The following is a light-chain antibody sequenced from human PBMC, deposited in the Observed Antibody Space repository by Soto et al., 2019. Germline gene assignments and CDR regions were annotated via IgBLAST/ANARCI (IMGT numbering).Light chain of an antibody. Sequence: EIVLTQSPGTLSLSPGERATLSCRASQSVSSSYFAWYQQKPGQAHRLLIYGASSSATGIPDRFSGSGSGTDFTLTISRLEPEDFAVYYCQQYGSSPGFTFGPGTKVDIK. V-gene: IGKV3-20*01. J-gene: IGKJ3*01. CDR2: GAS. CDR3: QQYGSSPGFT. CDR1: QSVSSSY.